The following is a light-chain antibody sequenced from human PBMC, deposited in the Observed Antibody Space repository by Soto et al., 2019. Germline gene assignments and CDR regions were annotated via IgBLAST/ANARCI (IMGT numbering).Light chain of an antibody. CDR2: DTS. Sequence: EIVLTQSPATLSSSPGERATLSCRASQTVSNKLAWYQHKPGQAPRLLIYDTSNMATGIPARFSGSGSGTDFTLTISSLEPEDFAVYYCHQRKSWPRTFGQGTKVDIK. CDR1: QTVSNK. V-gene: IGKV3-11*01. CDR3: HQRKSWPRT. J-gene: IGKJ1*01.